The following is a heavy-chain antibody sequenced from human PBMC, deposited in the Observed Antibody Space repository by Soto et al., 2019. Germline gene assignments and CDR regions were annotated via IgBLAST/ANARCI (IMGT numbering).Heavy chain of an antibody. CDR3: ARVGAVTGRFEY. J-gene: IGHJ4*02. CDR1: GFTFSGYW. D-gene: IGHD4-4*01. Sequence: EVQLVESGGDLVQPGGSLRLSCAASGFTFSGYWMSWVRQAPGKGLEWVASIKEDGSEKYYVDSVKGRFTISRDNAKNSLYLQMNSLRVEDTAVYYCARVGAVTGRFEYWGQGTLVTVSS. V-gene: IGHV3-7*01. CDR2: IKEDGSEK.